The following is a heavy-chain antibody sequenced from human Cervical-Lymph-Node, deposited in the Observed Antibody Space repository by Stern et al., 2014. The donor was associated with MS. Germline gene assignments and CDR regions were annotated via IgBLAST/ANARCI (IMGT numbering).Heavy chain of an antibody. CDR3: ARATNDYYYRSGMDV. Sequence: QITLKESGPALVKPPQTLTLTCTLSGFSLSTGGMCVSWIRQPPGKALEWLARIDWDDDKYYSTSLKTRLTISKDTSKNQVVLTMTNMDPADTGTYFCARATNDYYYRSGMDVWGQGTTVTVSS. J-gene: IGHJ6*02. V-gene: IGHV2-70*15. CDR2: IDWDDDK. CDR1: GFSLSTGGMC. D-gene: IGHD5-12*01.